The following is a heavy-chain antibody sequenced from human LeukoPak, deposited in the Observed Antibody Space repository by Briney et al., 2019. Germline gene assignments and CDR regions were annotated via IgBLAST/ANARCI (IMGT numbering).Heavy chain of an antibody. D-gene: IGHD3-22*01. CDR1: GFTFSSYA. V-gene: IGHV3-30*04. J-gene: IGHJ4*02. CDR2: ISYDGSNK. CDR3: AKEGDSSGKGGY. Sequence: SGGSLRLSCAASGFTFSSYAMHWVRQAPGKGLEWVAVISYDGSNKYYADSVKGRFTISRDNSKNTLYLQMNSLRAEDTAVYYCAKEGDSSGKGGYWGQGTLVTVSS.